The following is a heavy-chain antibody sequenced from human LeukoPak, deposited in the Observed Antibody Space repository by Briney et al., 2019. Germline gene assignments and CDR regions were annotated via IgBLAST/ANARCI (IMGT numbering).Heavy chain of an antibody. CDR2: MNPNSGNT. CDR3: ASGWLVRTGRYYYYYMDV. V-gene: IGHV1-8*01. CDR1: GYTFTSYD. J-gene: IGHJ6*03. Sequence: ASVKVSCKASGYTFTSYDINWVRQATGQGLEWMGWMNPNSGNTGYAQKFQGRVTMTRNTSISTAYMELSSLRSEDTAAYYCASGWLVRTGRYYYYYMDVWGKGTTVTVSS. D-gene: IGHD6-19*01.